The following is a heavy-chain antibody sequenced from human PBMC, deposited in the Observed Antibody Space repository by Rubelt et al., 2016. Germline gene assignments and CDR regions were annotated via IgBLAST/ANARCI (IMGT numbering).Heavy chain of an antibody. CDR3: ARGGGHFDY. V-gene: IGHV3-21*01. CDR2: ISSYSTYI. J-gene: IGHJ4*02. CDR1: GLTFSRHH. Sequence: VQLVESGGGVVQPGRSLRLSCATSGLTFSRHHMHWVRQAPGKGLEWVSSISSYSTYIYSADSVKGRFTISRDNAKNSLYRQMNGLGAEDTAVYYCARGGGHFDYWGQGTLVTVSS.